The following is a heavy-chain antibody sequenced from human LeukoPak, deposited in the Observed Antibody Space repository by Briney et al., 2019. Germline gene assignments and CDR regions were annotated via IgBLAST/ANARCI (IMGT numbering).Heavy chain of an antibody. CDR2: IIPIFGTA. D-gene: IGHD5-18*01. V-gene: IGHV1-69*01. Sequence: ASVKVSCKASGGTFSSYAISWVRQAPGQGLEWMGGIIPIFGTANYAQKFQGRVTITADESTSTAYMELSSLRSEDTAVYYCARNGVMELWSHYYYYSGMAVWGQGPTVTVSS. CDR3: ARNGVMELWSHYYYYSGMAV. J-gene: IGHJ6*02. CDR1: GGTFSSYA.